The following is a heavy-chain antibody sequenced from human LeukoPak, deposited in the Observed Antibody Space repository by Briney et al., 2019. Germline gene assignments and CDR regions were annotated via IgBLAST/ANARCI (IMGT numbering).Heavy chain of an antibody. CDR3: ARVSVGPDFDY. CDR2: ISSNGGST. J-gene: IGHJ4*02. Sequence: PGGSPRLSCAASGFSFITYAMHWVRQAPGKGLEYVSAISSNGGSTYYANSVKGRFTISRDNSKNTLYLQVGSLRAEDMAVYYCARVSVGPDFDYWGQGTLVTVSS. CDR1: GFSFITYA. D-gene: IGHD3/OR15-3a*01. V-gene: IGHV3-64*01.